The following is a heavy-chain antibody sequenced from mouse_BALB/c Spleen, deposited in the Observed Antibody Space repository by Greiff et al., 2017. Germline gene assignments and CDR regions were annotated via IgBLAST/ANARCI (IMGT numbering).Heavy chain of an antibody. CDR2: IWAGGST. V-gene: IGHV2-9*02. J-gene: IGHJ3*01. CDR3: ARVDYYGSSPWFAY. Sequence: QVQLKESGPGLVAPSQSLSITCTVSGFSLTSYGVHWVRQPPGKGLEWLGVIWAGGSTNYNSALMSRLSISKDNSKSQVFLKMNSLQTDDTAMYYCARVDYYGSSPWFAYWGQGTLVTVSA. CDR1: GFSLTSYG. D-gene: IGHD1-1*01.